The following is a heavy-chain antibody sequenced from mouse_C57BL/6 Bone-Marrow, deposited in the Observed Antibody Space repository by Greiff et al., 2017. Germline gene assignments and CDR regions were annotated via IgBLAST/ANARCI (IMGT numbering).Heavy chain of an antibody. D-gene: IGHD1-1*01. CDR1: GFTFSDYY. CDR2: ISNGGGST. CDR3: ARNNYFGSSPWFAY. Sequence: EVMLVESGGGLVQPGGSLKLSCAASGFTFSDYYMYWVRQTPEKRLEWVAYISNGGGSTYYPDTVKGRFTISRDTAKNTLYLQMSRLKSEDTAMYYCARNNYFGSSPWFAYWGQGTLVTVSA. J-gene: IGHJ3*01. V-gene: IGHV5-12*01.